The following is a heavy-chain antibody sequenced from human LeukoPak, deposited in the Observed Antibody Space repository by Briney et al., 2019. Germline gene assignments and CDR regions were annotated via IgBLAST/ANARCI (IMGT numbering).Heavy chain of an antibody. J-gene: IGHJ4*02. Sequence: GGSLRLSCAASGFTFSSYAMSWVRQAPGKGLEWVSAISGSGGSAYYADSVKGRFTISRDNSKNTLYLQMNSLRAEDTAVYYCAKDDLAGGWYHFFDYWGQGTLVTVSS. CDR3: AKDDLAGGWYHFFDY. D-gene: IGHD6-19*01. CDR2: ISGSGGSA. V-gene: IGHV3-23*01. CDR1: GFTFSSYA.